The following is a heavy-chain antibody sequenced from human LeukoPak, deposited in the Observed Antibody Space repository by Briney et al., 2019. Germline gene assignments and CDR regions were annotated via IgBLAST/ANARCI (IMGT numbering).Heavy chain of an antibody. CDR3: ARDPESSSFDL. CDR2: IDQGGSVR. D-gene: IGHD6-13*01. Sequence: PGGSLRLSCAASGFSFSTYWMSWVRQTPEKGLEFVANIDQGGSVRNYMDSLKGRCTLSRDNAKKSLYLEINSLRADDTAVYYCARDPESSSFDLWGRGARVSVSA. J-gene: IGHJ4*02. V-gene: IGHV3-7*01. CDR1: GFSFSTYW.